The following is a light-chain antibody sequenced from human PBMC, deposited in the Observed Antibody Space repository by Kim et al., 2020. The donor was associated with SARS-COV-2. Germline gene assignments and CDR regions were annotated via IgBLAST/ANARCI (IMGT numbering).Light chain of an antibody. J-gene: IGLJ2*01. CDR1: SSNIGSHT. CDR2: KKG. Sequence: QRVNISGSRSSSNIGSHTVNWYPQFPGTAPKLLIYKKGQRPSGVPDRVSGSKSGTSASLAISGLQSEDEADYYCAAWDDSLNGPIFGGGTKVTVL. CDR3: AAWDDSLNGPI. V-gene: IGLV1-44*01.